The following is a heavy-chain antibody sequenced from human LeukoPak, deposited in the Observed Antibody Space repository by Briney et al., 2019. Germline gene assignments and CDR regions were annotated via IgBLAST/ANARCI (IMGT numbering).Heavy chain of an antibody. J-gene: IGHJ3*02. CDR3: ARDASGYDDAFDI. V-gene: IGHV4-34*01. D-gene: IGHD3-22*01. CDR1: GGSFSGYY. Sequence: PSETLSLTCAVYGGSFSGYYWSWIRQPPGKGLEWIGEINHSGSTNYNPSLKSRVTISVDTSKNQFSLKLSSVTAADTAVYYCARDASGYDDAFDIWGQGTMVTVSS. CDR2: INHSGST.